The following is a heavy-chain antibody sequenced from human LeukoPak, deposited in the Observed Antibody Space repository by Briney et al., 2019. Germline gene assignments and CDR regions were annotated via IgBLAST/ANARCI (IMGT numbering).Heavy chain of an antibody. D-gene: IGHD5-12*01. V-gene: IGHV4-4*02. Sequence: SGTLSLTCAVSGGSITSTDWWSWVRQPPGKGLEWIGEVYHSGSTYYNPSLKSRVTISVDRSKNQFSLKLSSVTAADTAVYYCAGSSGYYYYYYYGMDVWGQGTTVTVSS. CDR2: VYHSGST. CDR3: AGSSGYYYYYYYGMDV. J-gene: IGHJ6*02. CDR1: GGSITSTDW.